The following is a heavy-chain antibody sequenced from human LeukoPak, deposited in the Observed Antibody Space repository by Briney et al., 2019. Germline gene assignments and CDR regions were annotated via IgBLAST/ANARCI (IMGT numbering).Heavy chain of an antibody. Sequence: ASVKVSCKASGYTFTTYGISWVRQAPGQGLEWMGWISAYNGNTNYAQKFQGRVTMTRDMSTSTVYMELSSLRSEDTAVYYCARGEQLWLKTFDYWGQGTLVTVSS. D-gene: IGHD5-18*01. J-gene: IGHJ4*02. V-gene: IGHV1-18*01. CDR1: GYTFTTYG. CDR3: ARGEQLWLKTFDY. CDR2: ISAYNGNT.